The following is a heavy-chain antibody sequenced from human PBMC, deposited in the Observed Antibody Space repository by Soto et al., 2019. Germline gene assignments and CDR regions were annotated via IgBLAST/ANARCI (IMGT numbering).Heavy chain of an antibody. V-gene: IGHV1-18*04. CDR2: ISAYNGDT. CDR3: VLGGLETGYYRDMDY. J-gene: IGHJ4*02. CDR1: GYTFKNYG. D-gene: IGHD3-9*01. Sequence: QDHLVQSGAEVKKPGASAKVSCKASGYTFKNYGINWVRQAPGRGLEWVAWISAYNGDTSYAQHFQGRVTGTTATLTNTAYMERRSLRPDDTAVYFCVLGGLETGYYRDMDYWGQGTLVSVSS.